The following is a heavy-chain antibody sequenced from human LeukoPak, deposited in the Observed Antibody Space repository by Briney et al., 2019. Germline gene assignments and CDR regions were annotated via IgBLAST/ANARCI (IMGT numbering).Heavy chain of an antibody. CDR3: AKDSTYYYDSSGYYYESANWFDP. V-gene: IGHV3-23*01. D-gene: IGHD3-22*01. Sequence: GGSLRPSCAASGFTFSSYAMSWVRQAPGKGLEWVSAISGSGGSTYYADSVKGRFTISRDNSKNTLYLQMNSLRAEDTAVYYCAKDSTYYYDSSGYYYESANWFDPWGQGTLVTVSS. J-gene: IGHJ5*02. CDR2: ISGSGGST. CDR1: GFTFSSYA.